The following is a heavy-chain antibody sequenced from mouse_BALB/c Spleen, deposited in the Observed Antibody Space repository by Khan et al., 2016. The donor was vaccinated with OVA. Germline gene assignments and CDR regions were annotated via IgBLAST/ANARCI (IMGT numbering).Heavy chain of an antibody. CDR3: ARAYYANYREAMDY. D-gene: IGHD2-10*01. CDR1: GFSLTGYG. Sequence: QVQLKESGPGLVAPSQSLSITCTVSGFSLTGYGVNWVRQPPGKGLEWLGMIWGDGSTDYNSALKSRLSITKDNSKSQVFLKMNSLQTDDTARYYCARAYYANYREAMDYWGQANSVTVSS. CDR2: IWGDGST. V-gene: IGHV2-6-7*01. J-gene: IGHJ4*01.